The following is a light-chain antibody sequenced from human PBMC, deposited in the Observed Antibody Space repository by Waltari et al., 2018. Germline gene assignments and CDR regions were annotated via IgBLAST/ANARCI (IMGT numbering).Light chain of an antibody. CDR2: EAS. V-gene: IGKV1-8*01. Sequence: AFRMTQSPSSLSASTGDRVTITCRASQHISNYLAWFQQRTGKAPELLIYEASTLQRGVPSRFSGSGSGTDFTLTITSLQSDDFATYYCQQYFNYPRTFGQGTRVEIE. CDR3: QQYFNYPRT. J-gene: IGKJ1*01. CDR1: QHISNY.